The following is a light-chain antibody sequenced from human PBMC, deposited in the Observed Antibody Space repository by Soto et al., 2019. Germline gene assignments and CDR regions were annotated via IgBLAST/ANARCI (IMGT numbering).Light chain of an antibody. V-gene: IGKV3-20*01. Sequence: EIVLTQSPGTLSLSAGERATLSCRASQRISTSYLAWYQQKPGRAPRVLVYGTSTRATGIPSRCSGSGSGTDFTLTISRLEPEDFAVYYCQQYGDSPFTFGPGTKVDIK. CDR2: GTS. J-gene: IGKJ3*01. CDR3: QQYGDSPFT. CDR1: QRISTSY.